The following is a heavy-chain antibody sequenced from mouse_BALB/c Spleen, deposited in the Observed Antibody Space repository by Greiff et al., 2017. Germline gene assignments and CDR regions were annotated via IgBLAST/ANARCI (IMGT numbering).Heavy chain of an antibody. CDR3: ARWDGYYGFAY. J-gene: IGHJ3*01. Sequence: QVQLQQPGAELAKPGASVKMSCEASGYTFTSYWMHWVKQRPGQGLEWIGYINPSTGYTEYNQKFKDKATLTADKSSSTAYMQLSSLTSEDSAVYYCARWDGYYGFAYWGQGTLVTVSA. D-gene: IGHD2-3*01. V-gene: IGHV1-7*01. CDR1: GYTFTSYW. CDR2: INPSTGYT.